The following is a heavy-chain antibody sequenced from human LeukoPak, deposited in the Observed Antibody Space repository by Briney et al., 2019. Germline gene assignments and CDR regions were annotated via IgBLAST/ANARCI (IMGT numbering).Heavy chain of an antibody. J-gene: IGHJ4*02. V-gene: IGHV4-59*01. Sequence: SETLSLTCTVSGGSISTYFWTWIRQPPGKGLEWIGYIYYSGSTNYNPSLKSRVTISVDTSKNQFSLKLSSVTAADTAVYYCARRGRDGYFDYWGQGTLVTVSS. CDR3: ARRGRDGYFDY. CDR1: GGSISTYF. CDR2: IYYSGST. D-gene: IGHD5-24*01.